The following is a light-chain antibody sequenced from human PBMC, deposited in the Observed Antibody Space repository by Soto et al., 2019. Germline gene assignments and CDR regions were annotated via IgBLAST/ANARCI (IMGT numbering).Light chain of an antibody. CDR1: QSVRSNF. Sequence: EIVWTQSAARKSLSPGERATLTSRASQSVRSNFLAWYQQKPGQAPRLLIYGASNRATGIPDRFSGSGSGTNFTLTITRLGAEDFAIYYRQRYDGSRTFGQGTKVDIK. V-gene: IGKV3-20*01. J-gene: IGKJ1*01. CDR2: GAS. CDR3: QRYDGSRT.